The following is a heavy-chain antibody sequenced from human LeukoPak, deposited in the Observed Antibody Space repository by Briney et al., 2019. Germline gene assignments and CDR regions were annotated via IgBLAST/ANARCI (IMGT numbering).Heavy chain of an antibody. D-gene: IGHD3-22*01. V-gene: IGHV3-73*01. J-gene: IGHJ4*02. CDR2: IRSKANSYAT. Sequence: PGGSLKLSCAASGFTFSGSAMHWVRQASGKGLEWVGRIRSKANSYATAYAASVKGRFTISRDDSKNTAYLQMNSLKTEDTAVYYCTSLTSLNYYDSSGYLYFDYWGQGTLVTVSS. CDR1: GFTFSGSA. CDR3: TSLTSLNYYDSSGYLYFDY.